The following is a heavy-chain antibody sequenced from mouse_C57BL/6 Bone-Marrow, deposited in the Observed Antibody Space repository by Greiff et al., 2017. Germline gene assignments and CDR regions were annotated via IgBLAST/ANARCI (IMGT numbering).Heavy chain of an antibody. Sequence: QVQLQPPGAELVSPGSSVKLSCKASGYTFPSYWMDWVKQRPGQGLAWIGNIYPSDSKIHYNKKFKYKAPLTVDKSSSTAYMQLSSLTSEDSAVYYCAGDYDETGYFDVWGTGTTATVSS. CDR3: AGDYDETGYFDV. J-gene: IGHJ1*03. V-gene: IGHV1-61*01. CDR1: GYTFPSYW. CDR2: IYPSDSKI. D-gene: IGHD2-4*01.